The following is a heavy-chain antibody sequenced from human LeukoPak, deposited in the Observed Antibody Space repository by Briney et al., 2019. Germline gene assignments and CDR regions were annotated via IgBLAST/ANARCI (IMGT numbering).Heavy chain of an antibody. CDR1: DGSFSGYY. J-gene: IGHJ6*02. D-gene: IGHD3-3*01. V-gene: IGHV4-34*01. CDR3: ARSSLIDYDFWSGYYPRGMDV. CDR2: INHSGST. Sequence: SETLSLTCAVYDGSFSGYYWSWIRQPPGKGLEWIGEINHSGSTNYNPSLKSRVTISVDTSKNQFSLKLSSVTAADTAVYYCARSSLIDYDFWSGYYPRGMDVWGQGTTVTVSS.